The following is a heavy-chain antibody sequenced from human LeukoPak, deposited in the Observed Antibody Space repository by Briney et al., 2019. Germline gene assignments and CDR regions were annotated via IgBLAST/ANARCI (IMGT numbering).Heavy chain of an antibody. D-gene: IGHD6-6*01. J-gene: IGHJ4*02. CDR1: GYTFTGYY. Sequence: ASVKVSCKASGYTFTGYYMHWVRQAPGQRLEWMGWINPNSGGTNYAQNFQGRVTMTRDTSISTAYMELRSLRSDDTAVYYCARDIPYSSSSLDYWGQGTLVTVSS. V-gene: IGHV1-2*02. CDR3: ARDIPYSSSSLDY. CDR2: INPNSGGT.